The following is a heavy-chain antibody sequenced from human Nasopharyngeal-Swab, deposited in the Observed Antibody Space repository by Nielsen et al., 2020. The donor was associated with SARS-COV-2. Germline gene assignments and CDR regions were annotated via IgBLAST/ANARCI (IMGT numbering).Heavy chain of an antibody. V-gene: IGHV3-11*04. J-gene: IGHJ6*03. CDR1: GFTFTDYY. CDR3: ARGQKGSGSYWSRSYFYMDV. Sequence: GESLKIFCAASGFTFTDYYMTWVRQAPGKGLEWVSYITNGGIMTYYADSVKGRFTMSRDNAKTSLYLQMNSLRAEDTAMYYCARGQKGSGSYWSRSYFYMDVWGKGTTVTVSS. CDR2: ITNGGIMT. D-gene: IGHD3-10*01.